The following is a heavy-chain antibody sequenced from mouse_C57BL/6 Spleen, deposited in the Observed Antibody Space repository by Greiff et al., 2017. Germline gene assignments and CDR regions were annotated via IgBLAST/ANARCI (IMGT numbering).Heavy chain of an antibody. V-gene: IGHV1-64*01. CDR1: GYTFTSYW. D-gene: IGHD1-1*01. CDR3: ARSGSSSRYFDV. Sequence: VQLQQSGAELVKPGASVKLSCKASGYTFTSYWMHWVKQRPGQGLEWIGMIHPNSGSTNYNEKFKSKATLTVDKSSSTAYMQLSSLTSEDSAVYYCARSGSSSRYFDVWGTGTTVTVAS. CDR2: IHPNSGST. J-gene: IGHJ1*03.